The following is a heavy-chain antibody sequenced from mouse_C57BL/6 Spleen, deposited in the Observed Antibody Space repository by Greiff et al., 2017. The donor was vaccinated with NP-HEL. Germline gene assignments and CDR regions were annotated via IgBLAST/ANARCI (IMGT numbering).Heavy chain of an antibody. CDR3: ARSLYDGYTGDY. Sequence: VQLQQPGAELVKPGASVKLSCKASGYTFTSYWMHWVKQRPGQGLEWIGMIHPNSGSTNYNEKFKSKATLTVDKSSSTAYMQLSSLTSEDSAVYYCARSLYDGYTGDYWGQGTTLTVSS. D-gene: IGHD2-3*01. CDR2: IHPNSGST. CDR1: GYTFTSYW. V-gene: IGHV1-64*01. J-gene: IGHJ2*01.